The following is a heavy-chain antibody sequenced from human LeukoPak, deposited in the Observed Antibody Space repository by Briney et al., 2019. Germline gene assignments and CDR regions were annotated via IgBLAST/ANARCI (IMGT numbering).Heavy chain of an antibody. CDR2: FDPEDGET. V-gene: IGHV1-24*01. CDR1: GYTLTELS. J-gene: IGHJ4*02. D-gene: IGHD5-24*01. Sequence: ASVKVSCKVSGYTLTELSMHWVRQAPGKGLEWMGGFDPEDGETIYAQKFQGRVTMTEDTSTDTAYMELSSLRSEDTAVYYCATVRGLLKGATIFSFGYWGQGTLVIVSS. CDR3: ATVRGLLKGATIFSFGY.